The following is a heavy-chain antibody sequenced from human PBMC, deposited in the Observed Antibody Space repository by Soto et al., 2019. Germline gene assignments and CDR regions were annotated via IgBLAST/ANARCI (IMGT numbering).Heavy chain of an antibody. CDR3: ASGSGSPFDY. CDR2: IYYSGST. J-gene: IGHJ4*02. D-gene: IGHD3-22*01. CDR1: GGSISSSSYY. Sequence: PSETLSLTCTVSGGSISSSSYYWGWIRQPPGKGLEWIGSIYYSGSTYYNPSLKSRVTISVDTSKNQFSLKLSSVTAADTAVYYCASGSGSPFDYWGQGTLVTVSS. V-gene: IGHV4-39*01.